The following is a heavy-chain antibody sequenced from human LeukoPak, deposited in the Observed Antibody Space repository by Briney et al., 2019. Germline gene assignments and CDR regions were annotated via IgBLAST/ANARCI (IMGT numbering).Heavy chain of an antibody. Sequence: ASVKVSCKASGYTFTSYYMHWVRQATGQGLEWMGIINPSGGSTSYAQKFQGRVTMTRDTSTSTVYMELSSLRSEDTAVYYCARAGGIAAAGKSYYFDYWGQGTLVTVSS. J-gene: IGHJ4*02. V-gene: IGHV1-46*01. D-gene: IGHD6-13*01. CDR2: INPSGGST. CDR3: ARAGGIAAAGKSYYFDY. CDR1: GYTFTSYY.